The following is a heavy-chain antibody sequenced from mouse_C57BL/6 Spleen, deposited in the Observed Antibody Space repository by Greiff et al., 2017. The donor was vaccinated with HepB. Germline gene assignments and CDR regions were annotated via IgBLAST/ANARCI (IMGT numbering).Heavy chain of an antibody. Sequence: QVQLQQPGAELVMPGASVKLSCKASGYTFTSYWMHWVKQRPGQGLEWIGEIDPSDSYTNYNQKFKGKSTLTVDKSSSTAYMQLSSLTSEDSAVYDCARGGSSSYWYFDVWGTGTTVTVSS. CDR1: GYTFTSYW. J-gene: IGHJ1*03. D-gene: IGHD1-1*01. V-gene: IGHV1-69*01. CDR2: IDPSDSYT. CDR3: ARGGSSSYWYFDV.